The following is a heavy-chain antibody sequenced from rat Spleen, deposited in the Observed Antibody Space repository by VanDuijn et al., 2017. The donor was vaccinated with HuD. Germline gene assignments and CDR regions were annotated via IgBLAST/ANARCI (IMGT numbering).Heavy chain of an antibody. J-gene: IGHJ2*01. CDR1: GFTFSNYD. CDR2: ISTGGGNT. Sequence: EVQLVESGGGLVQPGRSLKLSCAASGFTFSNYDMAWVRQAPTKGLEWVASISTGGGNTYYRDSVKGRFTISRDNAKSTLYLQMDSLRSEDTATYYCTIVLRGYFDFWGQGVMVTVSS. CDR3: TIVLRGYFDF. D-gene: IGHD4-3*01. V-gene: IGHV5-25*01.